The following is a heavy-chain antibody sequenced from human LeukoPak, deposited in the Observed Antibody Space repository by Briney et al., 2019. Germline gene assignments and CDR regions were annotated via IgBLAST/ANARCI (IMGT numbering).Heavy chain of an antibody. J-gene: IGHJ4*02. CDR2: IYYSGST. CDR1: GGSISSYY. D-gene: IGHD3-22*01. Sequence: SETLSLTCTVSGGSISSYYWSWIRQPPGKGLEWIGYIYYSGSTNYNPSLKSRVTISVDTSKNQFSLKLNSVTAADTAVYYFARAPDDSSGYYPLDYWGQGTLVTVSS. CDR3: ARAPDDSSGYYPLDY. V-gene: IGHV4-59*01.